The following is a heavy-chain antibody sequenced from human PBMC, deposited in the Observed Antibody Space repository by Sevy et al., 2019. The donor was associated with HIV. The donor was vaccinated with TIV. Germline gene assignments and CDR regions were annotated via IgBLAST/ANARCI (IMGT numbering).Heavy chain of an antibody. CDR3: ARGRVTSHYVDS. CDR2: TSSDGANE. V-gene: IGHV3-30-3*01. J-gene: IGHJ4*02. CDR1: RFTFTNFA. D-gene: IGHD2-21*02. Sequence: GGSLRLSCAASRFTFTNFAIHWVRQAPGRGLEWVAVTSSDGANEYYADSVKGRFTISRDNSMNTVYLLINSLRRQDTAVYFCARGRVTSHYVDSWGLGALVTVSS.